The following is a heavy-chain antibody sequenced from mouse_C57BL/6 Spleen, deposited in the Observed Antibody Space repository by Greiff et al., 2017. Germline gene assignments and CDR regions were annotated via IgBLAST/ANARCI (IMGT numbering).Heavy chain of an antibody. V-gene: IGHV5-6*02. Sequence: DVKLVESGGDLVKPGGSLKLSCAASGFTFSSYGMSWVRQTPDKRLEWVATISSGGSYTYYPDSVKGRFTISRDNAKNTLYLQMSSLKSEDTAMYYCARQDDSAWFAYWGQGTLVTVSA. CDR3: ARQDDSAWFAY. CDR1: GFTFSSYG. D-gene: IGHD2-4*01. J-gene: IGHJ3*01. CDR2: ISSGGSYT.